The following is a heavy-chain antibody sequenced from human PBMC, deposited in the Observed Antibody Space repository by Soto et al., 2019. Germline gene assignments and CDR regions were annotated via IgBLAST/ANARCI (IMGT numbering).Heavy chain of an antibody. D-gene: IGHD2-21*02. Sequence: PGGSLRLSCEASGFSFGSYNMNWVRQAPGKGLEWVAHITSGLTQHYADFVQGRFTISRDNAKNSLYLEMNDLRHEDTAVYYCARDSSHGVTVGGLDPWGQGTLVTVSS. CDR1: GFSFGSYN. CDR3: ARDSSHGVTVGGLDP. CDR2: ITSGLTQ. J-gene: IGHJ5*02. V-gene: IGHV3-48*02.